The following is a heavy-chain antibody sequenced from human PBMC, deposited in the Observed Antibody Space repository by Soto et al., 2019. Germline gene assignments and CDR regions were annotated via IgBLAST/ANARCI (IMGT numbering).Heavy chain of an antibody. D-gene: IGHD5-12*01. J-gene: IGHJ4*01. Sequence: QVQLQESGPGLVKPSETLSLTCIVSGGSISSDYWGWIRQPPGKGLEWIGYIFYAGAINYNPSLKSRVTISIDASEKQFSLNLTSVTAADTAFYYCAKYTGYESLFYFDSWGRGLQVTVFS. CDR1: GGSISSDY. CDR2: IFYAGAI. CDR3: AKYTGYESLFYFDS. V-gene: IGHV4-59*01.